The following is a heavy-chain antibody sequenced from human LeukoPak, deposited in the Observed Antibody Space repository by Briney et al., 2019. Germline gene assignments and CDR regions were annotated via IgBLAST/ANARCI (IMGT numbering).Heavy chain of an antibody. CDR1: GFTVSSNS. Sequence: GGSLRLSCTVSGFTVSSNSMSWVRQAPGKGLEWVSFIYSDNTHYSDSVKGRFTISRDNSKNTLYLQMNSLRAEDTAVYYCARAQTYGDSRLLLDYWGQGTLVTVSS. CDR3: ARAQTYGDSRLLLDY. V-gene: IGHV3-53*01. J-gene: IGHJ4*02. D-gene: IGHD2-21*02. CDR2: IYSDNT.